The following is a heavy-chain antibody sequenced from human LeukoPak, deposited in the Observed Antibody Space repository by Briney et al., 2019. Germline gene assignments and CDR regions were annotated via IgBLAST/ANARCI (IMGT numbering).Heavy chain of an antibody. CDR3: ARDASSGWYYYYGMDV. CDR2: INSDGSSI. CDR1: GFTFSSHW. V-gene: IGHV3-74*01. J-gene: IGHJ6*02. Sequence: GGSLRLSCAASGFTFSSHWMHWVRHAPGKGLVWVSRINSDGSSISYADSVKGRFTISRDNAKNSLYLQMNSLRAEDTAVYYCARDASSGWYYYYGMDVWGQGTTVTVSS. D-gene: IGHD6-19*01.